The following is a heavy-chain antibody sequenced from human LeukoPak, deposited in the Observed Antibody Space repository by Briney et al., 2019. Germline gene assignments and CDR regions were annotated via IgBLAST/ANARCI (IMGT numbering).Heavy chain of an antibody. CDR3: TSLLIAAADD. CDR2: IRSKAYGGTT. J-gene: IGHJ4*02. D-gene: IGHD6-13*01. V-gene: IGHV3-49*04. CDR1: GFTFGDYA. Sequence: TGGSLRLSCTASGFTFGDYAMSRVRQAPGKGLEWVGFIRSKAYGGTTEYATSVKGRFTISRDDSKSIAYLQMNSLKTEDTAVYYCTSLLIAAADDWGQGTLVTVSS.